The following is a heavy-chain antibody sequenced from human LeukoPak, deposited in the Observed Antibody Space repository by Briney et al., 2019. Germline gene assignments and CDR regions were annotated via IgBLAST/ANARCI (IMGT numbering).Heavy chain of an antibody. V-gene: IGHV3-53*01. CDR2: ISSAGPT. CDR3: ARRILYSGMDV. CDR1: GFSVSRNH. J-gene: IGHJ6*02. Sequence: GGSLRLSCAAPGFSVSRNHMIWVRQAPGKGLEWVSAISSAGPTYYAESVKGRFTISRDNSENTVHLQMNSLRAEDTAVYYCARRILYSGMDVWGQGTTVTVSS. D-gene: IGHD2-21*01.